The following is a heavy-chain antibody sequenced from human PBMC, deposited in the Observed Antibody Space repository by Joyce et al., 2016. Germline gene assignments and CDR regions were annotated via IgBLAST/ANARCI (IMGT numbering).Heavy chain of an antibody. V-gene: IGHV3-21*01. D-gene: IGHD2-8*01. Sequence: EVQLVESGGGLVKPGGSPRLSCAASRFTFSSYSMSWVRQARGKGLEWVSSLSSSSSYIKYTDSVKGRFTISRDNAKNSLYLQMNSLRVEDTAVYYCARSSYTNGIFDYWGQGTLVTVSS. CDR2: LSSSSSYI. J-gene: IGHJ4*02. CDR3: ARSSYTNGIFDY. CDR1: RFTFSSYS.